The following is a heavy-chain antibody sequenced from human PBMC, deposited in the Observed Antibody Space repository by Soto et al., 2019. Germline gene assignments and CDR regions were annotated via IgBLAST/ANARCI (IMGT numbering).Heavy chain of an antibody. V-gene: IGHV1-18*01. CDR2: ISTYNGNT. J-gene: IGHJ6*02. CDR1: GYTFTTYD. D-gene: IGHD2-8*01. CDR3: ARDPYHVLMVNAPNLYGMDV. Sequence: ASVKVSCKASGYTFTTYDISWVRQAPGQGLEWLGRISTYNGNTNYPQSLQGRLTMTTDTSTTTAYMELRNLRSDDTAVYYCARDPYHVLMVNAPNLYGMDVWGQGPTVTVSS.